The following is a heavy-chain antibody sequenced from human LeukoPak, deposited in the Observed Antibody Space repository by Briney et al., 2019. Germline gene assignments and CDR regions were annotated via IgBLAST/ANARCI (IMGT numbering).Heavy chain of an antibody. Sequence: PGGSLRLSCAASGFTFSSYAMHWVRQAPGKGLEWVAVISYDGSNKYYADSVKGRFTISRDNSKNTLYLQMNSLRAEDTAVYYCARAPYYGSSGYYDCWGQGTLVTVSS. D-gene: IGHD3-22*01. CDR1: GFTFSSYA. CDR3: ARAPYYGSSGYYDC. V-gene: IGHV3-30*01. CDR2: ISYDGSNK. J-gene: IGHJ4*02.